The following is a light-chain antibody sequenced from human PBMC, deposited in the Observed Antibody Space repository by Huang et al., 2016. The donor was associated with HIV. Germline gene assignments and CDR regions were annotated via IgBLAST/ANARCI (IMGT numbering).Light chain of an antibody. CDR1: QDINNF. J-gene: IGKJ1*01. V-gene: IGKV1-8*01. CDR2: AAS. Sequence: AIRMTQSPSSLSASTGDRVNITCRASQDINNFLAWYQQKPGKAPNLLIYAASILETGVPSRFSGSGSGTVFNLSISCLQSEDSATYYCQQYYSYRTFGQGTQVEIK. CDR3: QQYYSYRT.